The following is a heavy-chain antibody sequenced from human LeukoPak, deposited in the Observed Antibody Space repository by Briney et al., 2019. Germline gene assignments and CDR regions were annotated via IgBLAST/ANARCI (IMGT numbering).Heavy chain of an antibody. D-gene: IGHD1-1*01. CDR1: GSTVGSNY. Sequence: GGSLRLSCAVSGSTVGSNYLTWVRQAPGKGLEWVSGMRGGGSIEYADSVKGRFTISRDNSKNTLYLEMNSLRAEDTAVYYCARDPHRTGTDKMFDYWGQGTLVTVSS. CDR2: MRGGGSI. V-gene: IGHV3-53*01. CDR3: ARDPHRTGTDKMFDY. J-gene: IGHJ4*02.